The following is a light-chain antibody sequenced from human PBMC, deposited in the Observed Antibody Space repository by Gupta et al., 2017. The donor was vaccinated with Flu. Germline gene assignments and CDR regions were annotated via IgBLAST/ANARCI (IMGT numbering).Light chain of an antibody. CDR2: LGS. Sequence: ISCRSSQSLLHSNGYNYLDWYLQKQGQSPLLLIYLGSNRAAVVPGRFSGRGSDTDFTLKISRVEDEDVGVYYCMQARQTPYTFGQGTKLEIK. V-gene: IGKV2-28*01. J-gene: IGKJ2*01. CDR1: QSLLHSNGYNY. CDR3: MQARQTPYT.